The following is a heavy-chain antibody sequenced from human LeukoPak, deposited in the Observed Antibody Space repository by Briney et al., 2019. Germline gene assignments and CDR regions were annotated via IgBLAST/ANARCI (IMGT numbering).Heavy chain of an antibody. CDR2: IIPILGIA. V-gene: IGHV1-69*04. CDR3: ARVLELRNSPFDR. D-gene: IGHD1-7*01. CDR1: GGTFSSYA. Sequence: ASVKVSCKASGGTFSSYAISWVRQAPGQGLEWMGRIIPILGIANYAQKFQGRVTITADKSTSTGYMGLSSLRSEDTAVYYCARVLELRNSPFDRSGEGRLVTVSS. J-gene: IGHJ5*02.